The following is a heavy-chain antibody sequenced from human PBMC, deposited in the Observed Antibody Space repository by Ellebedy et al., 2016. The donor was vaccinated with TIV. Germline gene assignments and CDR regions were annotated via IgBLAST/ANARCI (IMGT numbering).Heavy chain of an antibody. CDR3: ARALSSSSAFYGMDV. CDR1: GGSTSPYY. J-gene: IGHJ6*02. D-gene: IGHD6-6*01. CDR2: IYYSGST. Sequence: MPSETLSLTCTVSGGSTSPYYWSWIRQPPGKGLEWIGYIYYSGSTYYNPSLKSRVTISVDTSKNQFSLKLSSVTAADTAVYYCARALSSSSAFYGMDVWGQGTTVTVSS. V-gene: IGHV4-59*01.